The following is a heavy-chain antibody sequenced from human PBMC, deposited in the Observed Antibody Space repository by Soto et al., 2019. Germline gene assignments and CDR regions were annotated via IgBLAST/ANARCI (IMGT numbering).Heavy chain of an antibody. D-gene: IGHD3-16*01. V-gene: IGHV4-39*07. CDR1: GGSISSSSYY. J-gene: IGHJ5*02. Sequence: SETLSLTCTVSGGSISSSSYYWGWIRQPPGKGLEWIGSIYYSGSTNYNPSLKSRVTISVDTSKNQFSLKLSSVTAADTAVYYCARLGAQEIDPWGQGTLVTVPQ. CDR2: IYYSGST. CDR3: ARLGAQEIDP.